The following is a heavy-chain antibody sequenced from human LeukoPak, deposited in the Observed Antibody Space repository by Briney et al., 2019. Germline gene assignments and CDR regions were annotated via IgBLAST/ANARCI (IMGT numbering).Heavy chain of an antibody. Sequence: PSETLSLTCSVSGGSISNYYWSWIRQPAGKGLEWIGRISTSGRTNYNPSLKSRATMSVDTSNNQFSLKVTSVTAADTAVYYCARIGHQNLDYWGQGTLVTVSS. CDR2: ISTSGRT. J-gene: IGHJ4*02. V-gene: IGHV4-4*07. CDR3: ARIGHQNLDY. D-gene: IGHD1-14*01. CDR1: GGSISNYY.